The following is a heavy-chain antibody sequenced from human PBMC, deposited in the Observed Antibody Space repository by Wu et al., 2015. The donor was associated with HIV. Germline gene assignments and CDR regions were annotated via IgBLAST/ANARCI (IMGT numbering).Heavy chain of an antibody. Sequence: QVQLVQSGTEVKKRGASVKVSCKASENFFTGFYIHWVRQASGQGLEWMGWINPDNGATNYAQEFQGRVTMTRDTSISTTYMELSRLTSDDTAMYYCAEGGASCGSDCSSWXHWFDPWGQGTLVIVSS. CDR1: ENFFTGFY. J-gene: IGHJ5*02. V-gene: IGHV1-2*02. CDR3: AEGGASCGSDCSSWXHWFDP. D-gene: IGHD2-21*02. CDR2: INPDNGAT.